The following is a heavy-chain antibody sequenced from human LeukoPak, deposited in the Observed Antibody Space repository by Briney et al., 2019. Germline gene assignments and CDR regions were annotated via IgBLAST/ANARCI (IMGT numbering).Heavy chain of an antibody. D-gene: IGHD2-2*01. V-gene: IGHV4-34*01. CDR2: MKHSGST. CDR3: ARGVVVVPAASSNWFDP. J-gene: IGHJ5*02. Sequence: EMKHSGSTNYTPSLKRRVTISVETSKNQFSLKLSSVTAADTAVYYCARGVVVVPAASSNWFDPWGQGTLVTGSS.